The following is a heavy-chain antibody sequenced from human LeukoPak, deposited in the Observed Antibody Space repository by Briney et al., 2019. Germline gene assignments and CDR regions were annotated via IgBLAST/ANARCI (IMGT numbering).Heavy chain of an antibody. CDR1: GYTFTGYY. Sequence: ASVKVSCKASGYTFTGYYMHWVRQAPGQGLEWMGWINPNSGGTNYAQKFQGRVTTTRDTSISTAYMELSRLRSDDTAVYYCARDPTSGYYDSSGYYVEDYWGQGTLVTVSS. D-gene: IGHD3-22*01. CDR2: INPNSGGT. J-gene: IGHJ4*02. V-gene: IGHV1-2*02. CDR3: ARDPTSGYYDSSGYYVEDY.